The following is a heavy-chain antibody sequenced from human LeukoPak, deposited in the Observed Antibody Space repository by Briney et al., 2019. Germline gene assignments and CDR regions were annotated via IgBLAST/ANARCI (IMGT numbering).Heavy chain of an antibody. CDR2: INHSGST. CDR1: GASFSGYY. CDR3: ATRRNSSGWNYFDY. Sequence: QSSESLSLTCAVYGASFSGYYWSWIRQPPGKGLEWIGEINHSGSTNYNPSLKSRVTISVDTSKNQFSLKLSSVTAADTAVYYCATRRNSSGWNYFDYWGQGTLVTVSS. V-gene: IGHV4-34*01. J-gene: IGHJ4*02. D-gene: IGHD6-19*01.